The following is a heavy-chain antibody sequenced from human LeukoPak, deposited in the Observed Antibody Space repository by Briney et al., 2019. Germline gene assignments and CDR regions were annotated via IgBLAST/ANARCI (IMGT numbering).Heavy chain of an antibody. V-gene: IGHV3-15*01. D-gene: IGHD6-6*01. CDR1: GFTFSKVW. CDR3: TSNLHSISPRIDN. Sequence: KAGGSLRLSCAASGFTFSKVWMSWVRQAPGKGLEWVGRIKSKTDGGTIDYNAPVKGRFTISRDDSENSLYLQMNNLHTEDTAVYYCTSNLHSISPRIDNWGQGTLVTVSS. CDR2: IKSKTDGGTI. J-gene: IGHJ4*02.